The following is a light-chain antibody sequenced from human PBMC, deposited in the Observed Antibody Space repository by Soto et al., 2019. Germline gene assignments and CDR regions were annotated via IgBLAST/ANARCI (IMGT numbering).Light chain of an antibody. V-gene: IGKV3-15*01. CDR3: QQYNNWLPVT. Sequence: EIGLKNSAVTVSLSKGERATLSCRASQSVSSNLAWYQQKPGQAPRLLIYGASTRATGIPARFSGSGSGTEFTLTISSLQSEDFAVCYCQQYNNWLPVTFCEGTNVDIK. CDR2: GAS. J-gene: IGKJ1*01. CDR1: QSVSSN.